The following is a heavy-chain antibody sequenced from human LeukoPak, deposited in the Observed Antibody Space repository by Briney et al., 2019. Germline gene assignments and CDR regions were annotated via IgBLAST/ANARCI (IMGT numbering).Heavy chain of an antibody. CDR2: INHRGST. CDR3: VAYYYDSNGYYFVDY. D-gene: IGHD3-22*01. V-gene: IGHV4-34*01. J-gene: IGHJ4*02. CDR1: GGSFSGYY. Sequence: SETLSLTCGVHGGSFSGYYWSWIRQPPGKGLEWIGDINHRGSTNYKQSLKSRVTISVDTSKNQYSLKLSSVTAADTAVYYCVAYYYDSNGYYFVDYWGQGTLVTVSS.